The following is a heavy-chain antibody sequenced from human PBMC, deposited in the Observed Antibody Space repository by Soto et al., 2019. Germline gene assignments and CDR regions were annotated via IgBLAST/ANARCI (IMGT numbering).Heavy chain of an antibody. CDR3: ARDRFASGVVVFGY. Sequence: PSETLSLTCTVSGGSVSSGSYYWSWIRQPPGKGLEWIGYIYYSGSTNYNPSLKSRVTISVDTSKNQFSLKLSSVTAADTAVYYCARDRFASGVVVFGYWGQGTLVTVSS. J-gene: IGHJ4*02. CDR2: IYYSGST. V-gene: IGHV4-61*01. CDR1: GGSVSSGSYY. D-gene: IGHD3-22*01.